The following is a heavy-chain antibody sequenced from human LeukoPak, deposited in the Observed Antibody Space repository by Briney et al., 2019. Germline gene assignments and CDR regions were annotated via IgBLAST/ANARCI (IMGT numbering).Heavy chain of an antibody. CDR3: ARVRFLQQLGYYFDY. Sequence: GGSLRLSCVASGFTFSSYSMSWVRQAPGKGLEWVANIKQDGSEKYYVDSVKGRFTISRDNAKKSLYLQMNSLRAEDTAVYFCARVRFLQQLGYYFDYWGQGTLVTVSS. J-gene: IGHJ4*02. D-gene: IGHD6-13*01. CDR1: GFTFSSYS. CDR2: IKQDGSEK. V-gene: IGHV3-7*01.